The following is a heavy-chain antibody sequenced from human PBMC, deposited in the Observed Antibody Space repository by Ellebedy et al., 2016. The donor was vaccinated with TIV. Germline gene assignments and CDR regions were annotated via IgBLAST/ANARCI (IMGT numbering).Heavy chain of an antibody. CDR1: GGSIRSTHW. J-gene: IGHJ5*02. CDR2: LYHPGGT. Sequence: MPSETLSLTCGVSGGSIRSTHWWRWVRQPPGKVLEWSGELYHPGGTNYNTSRKSRVTISVDKSKHQYSLKLNSVTAADSAVDYCARKVGGPGRMGWFDPWGQGTLVTVSS. D-gene: IGHD3-10*01. V-gene: IGHV4-4*02. CDR3: ARKVGGPGRMGWFDP.